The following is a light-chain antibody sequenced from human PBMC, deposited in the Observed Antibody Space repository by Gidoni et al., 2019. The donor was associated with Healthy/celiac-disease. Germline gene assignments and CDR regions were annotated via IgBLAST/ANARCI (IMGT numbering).Light chain of an antibody. V-gene: IGLV3-25*02. CDR3: QSADSSGTSPYVV. Sequence: SYELTQPPSVSVSPGQTARITCPGDALPKQYAYWYQQKPGQAPVLVIYKDSERPSGIPERFSGSSSGTTVTLTISGVQAEDEADYYCQSADSSGTSPYVVFGGGTKLTVL. CDR1: ALPKQY. J-gene: IGLJ2*01. CDR2: KDS.